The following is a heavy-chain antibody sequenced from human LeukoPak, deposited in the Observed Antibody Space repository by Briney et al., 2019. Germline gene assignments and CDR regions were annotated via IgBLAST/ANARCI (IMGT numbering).Heavy chain of an antibody. J-gene: IGHJ3*02. D-gene: IGHD3-16*02. V-gene: IGHV5-51*01. Sequence: GESLKISCKGSGYRFTSYWIGWVRQMPGKGLEWMGIIYPGDSDTRYSPSFQGQVTISADKSISTAYLQWSSLKASDTAMYYCARAWGSYRIFPDAFDIWGQGTMVTVSS. CDR3: ARAWGSYRIFPDAFDI. CDR2: IYPGDSDT. CDR1: GYRFTSYW.